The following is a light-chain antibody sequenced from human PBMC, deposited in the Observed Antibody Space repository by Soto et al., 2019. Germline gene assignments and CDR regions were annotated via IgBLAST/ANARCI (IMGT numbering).Light chain of an antibody. J-gene: IGLJ2*01. CDR1: NFNIGSNY. Sequence: QSVLTQPPSVSAAPGQKVTISCSGSNFNIGSNYVSWYQQLPGTAPKLLIHHDNERPSEIPDRFSASKSGTSATLGITGLQTGDEDDYYCGTWDSDLTAVVFGGGTKVTVL. V-gene: IGLV1-51*01. CDR3: GTWDSDLTAVV. CDR2: HDN.